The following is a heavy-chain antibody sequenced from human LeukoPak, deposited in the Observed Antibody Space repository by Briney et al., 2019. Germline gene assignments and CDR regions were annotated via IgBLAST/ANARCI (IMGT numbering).Heavy chain of an antibody. CDR1: GFTFTYFW. Sequence: GGPLRLSCAASGFTFTYFWMTWVRQAPGKGLEWVANIKNDGGQKYYADSVEGRFTISRDNAKHLLYLQMHGLRADDTAVYYCVWGHYGDYTGQGTLVTVSS. CDR3: VWGHYGDY. CDR2: IKNDGGQK. J-gene: IGHJ4*02. V-gene: IGHV3-7*04.